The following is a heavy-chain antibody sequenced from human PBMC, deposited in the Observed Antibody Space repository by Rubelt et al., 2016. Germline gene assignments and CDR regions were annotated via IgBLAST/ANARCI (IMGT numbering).Heavy chain of an antibody. V-gene: IGHV4-38-2*01. CDR1: GYPIRSGYY. J-gene: IGHJ4*02. D-gene: IGHD6-19*01. Sequence: QVQLQESGPGLVKPSETLSLTCHVSGYPIRSGYYWGWIRQAPGKGLEWIGRVYYVGTTYYNPSLTSRVTISVETSKNQFSLNLSSVTAADSAVYCCARRPIAVAGLDYWGQGTLVTVSS. CDR2: VYYVGTT. CDR3: ARRPIAVAGLDY.